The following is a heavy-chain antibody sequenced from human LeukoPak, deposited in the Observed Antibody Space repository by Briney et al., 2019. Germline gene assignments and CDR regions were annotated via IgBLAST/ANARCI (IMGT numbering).Heavy chain of an antibody. D-gene: IGHD3-22*01. CDR3: AREHRDSLGYYYPDH. CDR1: GGSISSGDYY. CDR2: IYYSGGT. V-gene: IGHV4-31*03. J-gene: IGHJ4*02. Sequence: PSQTLSLTCTVSGGSISSGDYYWSWIRQPPGKGLEWIGYIYYSGGTYYNPSLKSRLIISVDTSKNQFSLKLSSVTAADTAVYYCAREHRDSLGYYYPDHWGQGTLVTVSS.